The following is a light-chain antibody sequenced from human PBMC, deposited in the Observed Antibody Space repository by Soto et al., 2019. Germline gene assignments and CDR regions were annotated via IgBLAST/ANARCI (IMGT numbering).Light chain of an antibody. CDR2: DAS. Sequence: DIQMTESPSSLSASVGDRVTITCQASQDISNYLNWYQQKPGKAPKLLIYDASNLETGVPSRFSGSGSGTDFTFTISSLQPEDIATYYCQQYDNRPITSGQGTRLETK. CDR3: QQYDNRPIT. CDR1: QDISNY. V-gene: IGKV1-33*01. J-gene: IGKJ5*01.